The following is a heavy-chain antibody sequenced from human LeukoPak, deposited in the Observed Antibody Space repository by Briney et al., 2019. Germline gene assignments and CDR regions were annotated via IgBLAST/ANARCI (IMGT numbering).Heavy chain of an antibody. D-gene: IGHD5-12*01. CDR2: IYPGDSDT. CDR1: GYSFTSYW. V-gene: IGHV5-51*01. J-gene: IGHJ3*02. CDR3: ARPGSYSGYVGVVGHDAFDI. Sequence: GESLKISCKGSGYSFTSYWIGWVRQMPGKGLEWMGTIYPGDSDTRYSPSFQGQVTISADKSISTAYLQWSSLKASDTAMYYCARPGSYSGYVGVVGHDAFDIWGQGTMVTVSS.